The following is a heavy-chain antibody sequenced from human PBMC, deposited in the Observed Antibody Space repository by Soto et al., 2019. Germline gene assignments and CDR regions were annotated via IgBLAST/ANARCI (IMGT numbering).Heavy chain of an antibody. CDR3: ATIRVRGGPLRFED. CDR1: GGLFSVFS. J-gene: IGHJ4*01. D-gene: IGHD5-12*01. CDR2: VLPITGST. V-gene: IGHV1-69*06. Sequence: QVQLVQSGAEVKKPGSSVKVSCKTSGGLFSVFSFNWVRQAPGQGLEWMGGVLPITGSTDYAQKFQGRLTITADRSTSTIYMELSGLTSDDTANYYCATIRVRGGPLRFEDGGQGTRISVSS.